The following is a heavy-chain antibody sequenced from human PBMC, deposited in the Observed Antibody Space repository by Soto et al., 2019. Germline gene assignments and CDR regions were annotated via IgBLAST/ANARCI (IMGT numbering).Heavy chain of an antibody. D-gene: IGHD2-2*02. CDR1: GFTLSNYG. Sequence: QVQLVESGGGVVQPGRSLRLSCAASGFTLSNYGMHWVRQAPGKGLEWVAVIWYDGSNKYYVDSVKGRFTISRDNSKNTRNLQMNSLRAEETAVYYCARKESGVVPAAIRGAFDYWGQGTLVTVSS. J-gene: IGHJ4*02. CDR2: IWYDGSNK. CDR3: ARKESGVVPAAIRGAFDY. V-gene: IGHV3-33*01.